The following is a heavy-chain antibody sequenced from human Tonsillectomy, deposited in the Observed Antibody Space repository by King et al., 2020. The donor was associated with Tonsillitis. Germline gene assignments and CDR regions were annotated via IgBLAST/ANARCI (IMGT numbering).Heavy chain of an antibody. D-gene: IGHD3-22*01. V-gene: IGHV5-10-1*03. J-gene: IGHJ3*02. CDR3: ASHYYYDTSTGDGAFDN. CDR2: IDPTDSYT. CDR1: GYSFTSYW. Sequence: QLVQSGGEVKKPGESLTITCMGSGYSFTSYWISWVRQMPGKGLEWMGRIDPTDSYTNYSPSFQGLVTTSVEKSFSTAYLQGGTLEASDTAMYYCASHYYYDTSTGDGAFDNWGQGTMVTVSS.